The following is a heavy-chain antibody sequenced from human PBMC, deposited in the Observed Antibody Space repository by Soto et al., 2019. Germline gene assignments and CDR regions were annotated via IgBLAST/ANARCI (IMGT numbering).Heavy chain of an antibody. CDR3: VREPGGVATPGDDY. CDR2: MNPDSGDT. CDR1: GYPFSAFD. Sequence: QVQLVQSGAEVKKPGASVKVSSEASGYPFSAFDINWVRQAGGQGLEWMGWMNPDSGDTAFAQRCQDRITMTRSTSIRTADMELSRLTSDDTCVYFCVREPGGVATPGDDYWGQGTLVTVSS. D-gene: IGHD2-15*01. V-gene: IGHV1-8*01. J-gene: IGHJ4*02.